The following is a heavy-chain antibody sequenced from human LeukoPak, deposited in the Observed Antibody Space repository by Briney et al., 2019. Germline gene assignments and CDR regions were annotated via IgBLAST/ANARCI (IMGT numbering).Heavy chain of an antibody. Sequence: GGSLRLSCAASGFTFSSYGMHWVRQAPGKGPEWVAVISYDGSNKYYADSVKGRFTISRDNSKNTLYLQMNSLRAEDTAVYYCAKDTISPLYSYGPSYYYYGMDVWGQGTTVTVSS. V-gene: IGHV3-30*18. CDR1: GFTFSSYG. D-gene: IGHD5-18*01. CDR2: ISYDGSNK. J-gene: IGHJ6*02. CDR3: AKDTISPLYSYGPSYYYYGMDV.